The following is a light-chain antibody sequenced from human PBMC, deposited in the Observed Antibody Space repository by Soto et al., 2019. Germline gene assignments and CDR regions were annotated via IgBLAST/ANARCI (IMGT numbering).Light chain of an antibody. CDR2: AAS. V-gene: IGKV1-6*02. J-gene: IGKJ4*01. CDR1: QGIGDD. CDR3: LQDYSYPLT. Sequence: AIQMTQSPSPLSASVGDRVTITCRASQGIGDDLGWYQQKPGKAPKLLIYAASRLQSGVPSRFSGSGSGTGFTLTISSLQPEDFATYYCLQDYSYPLTFGGGTKVEIK.